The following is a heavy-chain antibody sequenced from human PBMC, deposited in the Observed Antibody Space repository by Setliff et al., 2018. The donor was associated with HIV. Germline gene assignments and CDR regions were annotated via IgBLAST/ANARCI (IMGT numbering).Heavy chain of an antibody. CDR1: GGPFIGSSFQ. V-gene: IGHV4-39*07. Sequence: PSETLSLTCTVSGGPFIGSSFQSTWIRQTPGKGLEWIADIAYSGTTMYTNYNPSLESRVIVSEDTSRDQFFLKLTSVTADDTAIYYCARGVPLLPPRNWGQGALVTVSS. CDR2: IAYSGTTMYT. CDR3: ARGVPLLPPRN. D-gene: IGHD1-26*01. J-gene: IGHJ4*02.